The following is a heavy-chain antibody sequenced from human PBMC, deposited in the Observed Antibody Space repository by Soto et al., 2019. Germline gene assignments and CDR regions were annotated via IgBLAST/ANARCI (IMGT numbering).Heavy chain of an antibody. J-gene: IGHJ4*02. CDR3: ASGTTYYYGSGSYYPFDY. V-gene: IGHV1-69*02. Sequence: ASVKVSCKASGYTFTSYYMHWVRQAPGQGLEWMGRIIPILGIANYAQKFQGRVTITADKSTSTAYMELSSLRSEDTAVYYCASGTTYYYGSGSYYPFDYWGQGTLVTVSS. D-gene: IGHD3-10*01. CDR2: IIPILGIA. CDR1: GYTFTSYY.